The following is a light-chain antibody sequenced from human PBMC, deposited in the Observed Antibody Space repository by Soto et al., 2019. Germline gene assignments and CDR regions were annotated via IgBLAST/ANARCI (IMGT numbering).Light chain of an antibody. CDR3: CSYAGGHTGV. J-gene: IGLJ3*02. V-gene: IGLV2-11*01. CDR1: SGDVGDYDF. CDR2: DVT. Sequence: QSALTQPRSVSGSPGQSVTISCTGTSGDVGDYDFVSWYHQHPGAVPKLLIYDVTERPSGVPDRFSGSKSGNTASLTISGLQAEDEAVYYCCSYAGGHTGVFGGGTKLTVL.